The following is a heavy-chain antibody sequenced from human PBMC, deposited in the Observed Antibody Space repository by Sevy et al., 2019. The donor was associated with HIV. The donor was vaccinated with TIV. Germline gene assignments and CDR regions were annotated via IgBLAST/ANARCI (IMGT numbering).Heavy chain of an antibody. CDR3: ANAYSGSFSHSYLYALDV. Sequence: GGSLRVSCIGSGFSFSYYGIHWVRQAPGKGLDWVALISHDGINEYYADSVKGRFTISGDNSKNTVYLEMNSLTNEDTAIYFCANAYSGSFSHSYLYALDVWGQGTTVTVSS. CDR1: GFSFSYYG. J-gene: IGHJ6*02. V-gene: IGHV3-30*18. CDR2: ISHDGINE. D-gene: IGHD1-26*01.